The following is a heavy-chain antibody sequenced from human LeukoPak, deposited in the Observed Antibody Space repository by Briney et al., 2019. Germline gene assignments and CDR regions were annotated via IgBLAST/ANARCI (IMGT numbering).Heavy chain of an antibody. CDR2: INSDGSSA. J-gene: IGHJ4*02. Sequence: GGSLRLSCAASGFSFSSYWMHWVRQAPGKGLVWVSRINSDGSSATYADSVNGRFTISRDNAKNTLYLQINSLRAEDTAVYYCARASYDISDYWGQGTLVTVSS. D-gene: IGHD3-9*01. CDR3: ARASYDISDY. V-gene: IGHV3-74*01. CDR1: GFSFSSYW.